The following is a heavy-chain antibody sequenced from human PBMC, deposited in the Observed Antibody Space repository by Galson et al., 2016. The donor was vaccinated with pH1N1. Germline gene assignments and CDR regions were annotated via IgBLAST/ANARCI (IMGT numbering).Heavy chain of an antibody. D-gene: IGHD1-26*01. CDR1: ISSSSYY. CDR2: IYYSGST. V-gene: IGHV4-39*01. J-gene: IGHJ4*02. CDR3: ARLARGERLFYFDY. Sequence: ISSSSYYWGWIRQPPGKGLEWIGSIYYSGSTYYNPSLKSRVTISVDTSRNQFSLKLSSVTAADTAVYYCARLARGERLFYFDYWGQGTLVTVSS.